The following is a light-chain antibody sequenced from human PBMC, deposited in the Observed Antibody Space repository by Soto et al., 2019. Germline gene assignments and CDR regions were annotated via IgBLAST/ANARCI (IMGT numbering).Light chain of an antibody. Sequence: QSALTQPRSVSGSPGQSVTISCNGTSSDVGGYNYVSWYQHHPGKAPKLMIYDVDKRPSGVTGRFSGSKSGNTASLTISGLQAEDEAEYGCCYYAGSYPFVFGTGTKVTVL. CDR1: SSDVGGYNY. CDR2: DVD. J-gene: IGLJ1*01. CDR3: CYYAGSYPFV. V-gene: IGLV2-11*01.